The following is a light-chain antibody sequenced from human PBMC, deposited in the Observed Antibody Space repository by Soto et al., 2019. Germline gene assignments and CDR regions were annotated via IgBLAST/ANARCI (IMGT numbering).Light chain of an antibody. CDR1: QSVGTT. CDR2: YAS. Sequence: EIVMTQSPATLSVSPGERVTLSCRASQSVGTTIAWYQQKSGQAPRLLIYYASTRATGVPARFSASGSGTDFTLTITSLQYEDFGIYYCQQYKGWPTTFGQGTKVDIK. CDR3: QQYKGWPTT. V-gene: IGKV3-15*01. J-gene: IGKJ1*01.